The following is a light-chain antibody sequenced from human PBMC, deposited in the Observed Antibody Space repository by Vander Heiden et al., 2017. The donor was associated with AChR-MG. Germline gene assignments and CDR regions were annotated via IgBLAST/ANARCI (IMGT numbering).Light chain of an antibody. Sequence: EIVMTQSPATLSVSPGERATLSCRASQSVRSDLAWYQQKPGQAPRLLIYGASTRATGIPARFSGSGFGTEFTLTISSLQSEDFAVYYCQQYKNWPPYTFGQGTKLEIK. J-gene: IGKJ2*01. CDR2: GAS. V-gene: IGKV3-15*01. CDR3: QQYKNWPPYT. CDR1: QSVRSD.